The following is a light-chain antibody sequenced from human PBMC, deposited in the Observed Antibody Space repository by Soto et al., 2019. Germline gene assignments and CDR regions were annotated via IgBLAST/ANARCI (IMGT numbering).Light chain of an antibody. Sequence: DIQMTQSPSTLSGSVGDRVTITCRASQGISSYLAWYQQKPGKAPKLLIYAASTLQSGVPSRFSGSRSGTEFTLTISSLQPEDIATYYCQKFNNYPLTFGPGTKVDIK. CDR1: QGISSY. V-gene: IGKV1-9*01. J-gene: IGKJ3*01. CDR2: AAS. CDR3: QKFNNYPLT.